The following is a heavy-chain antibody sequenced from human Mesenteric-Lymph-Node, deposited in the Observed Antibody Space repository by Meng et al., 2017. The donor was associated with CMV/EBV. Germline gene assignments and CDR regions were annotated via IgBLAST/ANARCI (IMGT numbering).Heavy chain of an antibody. CDR1: GFTFSGST. V-gene: IGHV3-73*01. Sequence: GGSLRLSCVASGFTFSGSTMHWVRQASGKGLGWVGRIRTKADNYATLYDASVKGRFAISRDDSKNTAYLQINSLKTEDTAVYYCTRPLGSWSEWWFDPWGQGTLVTVSS. CDR2: IRTKADNYAT. CDR3: TRPLGSWSEWWFDP. D-gene: IGHD3-3*01. J-gene: IGHJ5*02.